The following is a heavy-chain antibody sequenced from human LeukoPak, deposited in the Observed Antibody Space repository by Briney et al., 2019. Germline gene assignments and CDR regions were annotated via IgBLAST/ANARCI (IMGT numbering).Heavy chain of an antibody. V-gene: IGHV3-48*01. CDR1: GFTFSSYG. J-gene: IGHJ6*02. Sequence: GGSLRLSCAASGFTFSSYGLNWVRQAPGRGLEWVSCIRASVSTIYYADSVKGRFTISRENAKNSLYLQMNSLRAEDTAVYYCARAVAGTFGGYPFYYGMDVWGQGTTVTVSS. CDR3: ARAVAGTFGGYPFYYGMDV. D-gene: IGHD3-16*01. CDR2: IRASVSTI.